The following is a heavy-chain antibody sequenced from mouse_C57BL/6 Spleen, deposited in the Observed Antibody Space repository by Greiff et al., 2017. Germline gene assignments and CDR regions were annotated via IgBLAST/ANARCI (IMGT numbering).Heavy chain of an antibody. CDR3: ARHVTDGYYNVDY. Sequence: EVKVVESGGDLVKPGGSLKLSCAASGFTFSSYGMSWVRQTPDKRLEWVATISSGGSYTYYPDSVKGRFTISRENAKNTLYLQMSSLKSEDTAMYYCARHVTDGYYNVDYWGQGTTLTVSS. D-gene: IGHD2-3*01. J-gene: IGHJ2*01. CDR1: GFTFSSYG. V-gene: IGHV5-6*01. CDR2: ISSGGSYT.